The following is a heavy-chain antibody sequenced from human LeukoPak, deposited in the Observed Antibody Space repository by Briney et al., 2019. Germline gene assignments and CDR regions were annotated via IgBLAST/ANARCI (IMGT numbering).Heavy chain of an antibody. Sequence: SETLSLTCNVSGHSISSGYFWGWVRPAPGKGLEWIGSIYQRATVHYNPSLKSRVTISLDTSKNHFSLNLRSMQASDTAVYYCARAFCVGECFVLHIFFDSWGQGTLVTVSS. J-gene: IGHJ4*02. CDR3: ARAFCVGECFVLHIFFDS. CDR2: IYQRATV. V-gene: IGHV4-38-2*02. D-gene: IGHD2-21*01. CDR1: GHSISSGYF.